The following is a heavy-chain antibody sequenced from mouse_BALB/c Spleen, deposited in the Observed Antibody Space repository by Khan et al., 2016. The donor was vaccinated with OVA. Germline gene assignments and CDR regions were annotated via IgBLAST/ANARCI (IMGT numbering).Heavy chain of an antibody. Sequence: EVELVESGGGLVKPGGSLKLSCAASGFTFSDYYMYWVRQTPEKRLEWVATIGDGGTYIYYPDNVKGRFTISRDNAKNNLYLQMSSLKSDDTAMYYCTRGYYGDPFAYWGQGTLVTVSA. CDR1: GFTFSDYY. D-gene: IGHD2-13*01. J-gene: IGHJ3*01. CDR2: IGDGGTYI. V-gene: IGHV5-4*02. CDR3: TRGYYGDPFAY.